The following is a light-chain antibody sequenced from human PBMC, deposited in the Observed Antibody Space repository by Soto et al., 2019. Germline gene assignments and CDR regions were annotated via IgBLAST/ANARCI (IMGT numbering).Light chain of an antibody. V-gene: IGKV1-5*03. CDR3: QQNNSYPIT. CDR1: QSINVW. CDR2: KAS. Sequence: DIQMTQSPSTLSASVGDRVTITCRASQSINVWLNWFQQKPGKPPKLLIYKASTLESGVPSRFSGSGSGIEFTLTISSLQPDDFASYHCQQNNSYPITFGQGTRLEIK. J-gene: IGKJ5*01.